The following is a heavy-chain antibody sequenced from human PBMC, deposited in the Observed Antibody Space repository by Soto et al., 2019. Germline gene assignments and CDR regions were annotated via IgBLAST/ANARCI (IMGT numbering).Heavy chain of an antibody. CDR3: ARDPEYSSSSVFDY. CDR2: ISSSSSYI. CDR1: GFTFSSYS. V-gene: IGHV3-21*01. Sequence: PGGSLRLFCAASGFTFSSYSMNWVRQAPGKGLEWVSSISSSSSYIYYADSVKGRFTISRDNAKNSLYLQMNSLRAEDTAVYYCARDPEYSSSSVFDYWGQGTLVTVSS. J-gene: IGHJ4*02. D-gene: IGHD6-6*01.